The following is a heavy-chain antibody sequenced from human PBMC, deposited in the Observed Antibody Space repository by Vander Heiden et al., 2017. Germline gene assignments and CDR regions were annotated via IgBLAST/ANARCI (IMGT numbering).Heavy chain of an antibody. CDR2: MNPNSGNT. V-gene: IGHV1-8*01. CDR3: ARVGYCTNGVCYNDFDY. D-gene: IGHD2-8*01. CDR1: GYTFTRYD. Sequence: QVQLVQSGAEVKKPGASVKVSCKASGYTFTRYDINWVRQATGQGLEWMGWMNPNSGNTGYAQKFQGRVTMTRNTSISTAYMELSSLRSEDTAVYYCARVGYCTNGVCYNDFDYWGQGTLVTVSS. J-gene: IGHJ4*02.